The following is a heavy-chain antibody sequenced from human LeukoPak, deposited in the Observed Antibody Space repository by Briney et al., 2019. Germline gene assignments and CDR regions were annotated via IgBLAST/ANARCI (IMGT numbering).Heavy chain of an antibody. CDR2: IRYDGSNK. CDR3: ARELPTGTDYFDY. D-gene: IGHD3-10*01. V-gene: IGHV3-30*02. Sequence: GGSLRLSCAASGFTFSNYGMHWVRQAPGKGLEWVAFIRYDGSNKYYADSVKGRFTISRDNSKNSLYLQMNSLRAEDTAVYYCARELPTGTDYFDYWGQGTLVTVSS. J-gene: IGHJ4*02. CDR1: GFTFSNYG.